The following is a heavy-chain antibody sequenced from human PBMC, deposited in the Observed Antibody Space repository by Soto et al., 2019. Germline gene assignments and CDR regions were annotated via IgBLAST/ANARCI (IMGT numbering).Heavy chain of an antibody. CDR2: IYSGGST. CDR3: ASPPTYSPDAFDI. V-gene: IGHV3-53*01. J-gene: IGHJ3*02. Sequence: AGGSLRLSCAASGFTVSSNYMSWVRQAPGKGLEWVSVIYSGGSTYYADSVKGRFTISRDNSKNTLYLQMNSLRAEDTAVYYCASPPTYSPDAFDIWGQGTMVTVSS. CDR1: GFTVSSNY. D-gene: IGHD2-21*01.